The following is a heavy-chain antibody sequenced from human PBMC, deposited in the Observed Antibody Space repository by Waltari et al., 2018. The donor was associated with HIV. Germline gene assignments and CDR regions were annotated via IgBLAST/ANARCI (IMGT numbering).Heavy chain of an antibody. D-gene: IGHD3-22*01. V-gene: IGHV3-13*01. CDR2: IGTAGYT. Sequence: EVQLVESGGGLVQPGGSLRLSCAASGFSLSMYDMHWVRQTIGKGLEWVSGIGTAGYTFSPTPVKGLFTISRADAKKSLSRQINSLRAGDTAFYYCARGRYCDGSGYFQIKAFDIWGQGTKVTVSS. J-gene: IGHJ3*02. CDR1: GFSLSMYD. CDR3: ARGRYCDGSGYFQIKAFDI.